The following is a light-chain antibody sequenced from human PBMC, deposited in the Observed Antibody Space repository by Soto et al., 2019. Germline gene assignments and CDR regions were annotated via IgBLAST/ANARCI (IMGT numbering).Light chain of an antibody. V-gene: IGKV3-15*01. Sequence: EIVMTQSPATLSVSPGERAILSCRASESIRSKLAWYQQKPGQAPRLVIFDASTRATGIPARFSGSGSGTDFTLTISSLQPEDFAVYYCQHHHNWPQFTFGTGKRVDI. CDR3: QHHHNWPQFT. J-gene: IGKJ3*01. CDR1: ESIRSK. CDR2: DAS.